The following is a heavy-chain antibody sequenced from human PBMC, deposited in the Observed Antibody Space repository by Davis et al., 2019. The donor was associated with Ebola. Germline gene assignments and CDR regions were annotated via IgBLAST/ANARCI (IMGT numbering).Heavy chain of an antibody. CDR1: GYTFTSYG. CDR3: FRVVPAAMRGYYYGMDV. V-gene: IGHV1-2*06. CDR2: INPNSGGT. J-gene: IGHJ6*04. Sequence: AASVKVSCKASGYTFTSYGISWVRQAPGQGLEWMGRINPNSGGTNYAQKFQGRVTMTRDTSISTAYMELSRLRSDDTAVYYCFRVVPAAMRGYYYGMDVWGKGTTVTVSS. D-gene: IGHD2-2*01.